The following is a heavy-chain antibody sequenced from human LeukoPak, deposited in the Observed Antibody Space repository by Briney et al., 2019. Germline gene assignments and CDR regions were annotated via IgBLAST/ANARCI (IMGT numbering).Heavy chain of an antibody. CDR3: TRAVAHLDY. CDR2: IRSKTYGGTT. CDR1: GFTFGDHA. D-gene: IGHD4-23*01. J-gene: IGHJ4*02. Sequence: GGSLRLSCTASGFTFGDHAMSWVRQAPGKGLEWVGFIRSKTYGGTTEYAASVKGRFTISREDSKSIAYLQMNSLKTEDTAVYYCTRAVAHLDYWGQGTLVTVSS. V-gene: IGHV3-49*04.